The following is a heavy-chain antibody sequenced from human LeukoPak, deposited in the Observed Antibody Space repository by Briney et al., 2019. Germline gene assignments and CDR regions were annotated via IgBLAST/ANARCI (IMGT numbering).Heavy chain of an antibody. V-gene: IGHV3-49*03. CDR1: GFTFGTYA. CDR2: IRSKTFGGTT. CDR3: TRYSGRTDY. Sequence: SGGSLRLSCTSSGFTFGTYAVSWFRQAPGKGLEWVAFIRSKTFGGTTEYAASVEGRFTISRDDSKSIAYLQMNSLKTEDTAVYYCTRYSGRTDYWGQGTLVTVSS. J-gene: IGHJ4*02. D-gene: IGHD5-18*01.